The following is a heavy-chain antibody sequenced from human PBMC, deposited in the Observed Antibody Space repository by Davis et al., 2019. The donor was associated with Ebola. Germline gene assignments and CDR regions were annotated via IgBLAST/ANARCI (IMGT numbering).Heavy chain of an antibody. Sequence: PGGSLRLSCAASGFTFSSYAMSWIRQAPGVGLAWVSAISGNSGSTHYADSVKGRFTISRDNPNNILYLQMNSLRAEDTAVYYCATRTGEGYWGQGTLVTVSS. V-gene: IGHV3-23*01. CDR2: ISGNSGST. D-gene: IGHD7-27*01. CDR3: ATRTGEGY. J-gene: IGHJ4*02. CDR1: GFTFSSYA.